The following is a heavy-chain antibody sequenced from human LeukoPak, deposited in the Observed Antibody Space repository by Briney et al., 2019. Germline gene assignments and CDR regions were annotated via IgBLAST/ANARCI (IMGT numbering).Heavy chain of an antibody. Sequence: ASVKVPCKASGYTFTSYGISWVRQAPGQGLEWMGWISAYNGNTNYAQKLQGRVTMTTDTSTSTAYMELRTLRSDDTAVYYCARGRDYDILTGYYPNWFDPWGQGTLVTVSS. CDR2: ISAYNGNT. D-gene: IGHD3-9*01. J-gene: IGHJ5*02. CDR1: GYTFTSYG. CDR3: ARGRDYDILTGYYPNWFDP. V-gene: IGHV1-18*01.